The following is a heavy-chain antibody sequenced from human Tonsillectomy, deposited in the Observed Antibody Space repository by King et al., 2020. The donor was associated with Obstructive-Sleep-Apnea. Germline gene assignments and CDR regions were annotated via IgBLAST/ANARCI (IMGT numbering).Heavy chain of an antibody. CDR2: IWYDGSNK. CDR3: REDRPYDSSVYYTFDS. D-gene: IGHD3-22*01. Sequence: VQLVESGGGVVQPGRSLRLSCAASGFTFSSYGMHWVRQAPGKGLEWVAVIWYDGSNKYYADSVKGRFTISRDNSKNTLYLQMNSLRAEDTAVYYCREDRPYDSSVYYTFDSGGRGTLVTVPS. V-gene: IGHV3-33*06. CDR1: GFTFSSYG. J-gene: IGHJ4*02.